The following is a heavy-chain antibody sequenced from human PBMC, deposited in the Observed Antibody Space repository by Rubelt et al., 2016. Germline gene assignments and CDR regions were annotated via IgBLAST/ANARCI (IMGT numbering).Heavy chain of an antibody. D-gene: IGHD6-13*01. CDR1: GGSFSGYY. CDR2: INDSGST. J-gene: IGHJ6*02. Sequence: QVQLQQWGAGLLKPSETLSLTCAVYGGSFSGYYWSWIRQPPGKGLEWIGEINDSGSTNYNPSLKSRVTISVDTSKNQFSLKLSSVTAADTAVYYCARGRRGSSSWLGRDYYGMDVWGQGTTVTVSS. CDR3: ARGRRGSSSWLGRDYYGMDV. V-gene: IGHV4-34*01.